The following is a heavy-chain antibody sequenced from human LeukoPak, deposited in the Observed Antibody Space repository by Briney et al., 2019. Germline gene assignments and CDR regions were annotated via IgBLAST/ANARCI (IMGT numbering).Heavy chain of an antibody. CDR3: GFGELLYPIDY. CDR1: GGSFSGYY. CDR2: INHSGST. V-gene: IGHV4-34*01. Sequence: PSETLSLTYAIYGGSFSGYYWSWIRQPPGKGLEWIGEINHSGSTNYNPPLKSRVTISVDTSKNQFSLKLSSVTAADTAVYYCGFGELLYPIDYWGQGTLVTVSS. J-gene: IGHJ4*02. D-gene: IGHD3-10*01.